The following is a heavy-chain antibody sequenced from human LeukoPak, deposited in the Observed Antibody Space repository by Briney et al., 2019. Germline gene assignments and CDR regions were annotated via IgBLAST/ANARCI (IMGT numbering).Heavy chain of an antibody. J-gene: IGHJ4*02. D-gene: IGHD1-1*01. V-gene: IGHV3-9*01. Sequence: GGSLRLSCAASGFTFDDYAMHWVRQAPGKGLERVSGLSWNSGNIGYADSVKGRFTISRDNAKKSLYLQMNSLRTEDTALYYCAKARRDNGFDYWGQGTLVTVSS. CDR3: AKARRDNGFDY. CDR1: GFTFDDYA. CDR2: LSWNSGNI.